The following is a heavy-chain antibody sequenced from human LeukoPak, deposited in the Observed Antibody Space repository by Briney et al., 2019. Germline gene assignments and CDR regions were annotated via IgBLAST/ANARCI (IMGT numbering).Heavy chain of an antibody. CDR3: ARAPDLTMVRGVIDY. V-gene: IGHV4-34*01. D-gene: IGHD3-10*01. CDR1: GGSFSGYY. J-gene: IGHJ4*02. CDR2: INHSGST. Sequence: SETLSLTCAVYGGSFSGYYWSWIRQPPGKGLEWIGEINHSGSTNYNPSLKSRVTISVDTSKNQFSLKLSSVTAADTAVYYCARAPDLTMVRGVIDYWGQGTLVTVSS.